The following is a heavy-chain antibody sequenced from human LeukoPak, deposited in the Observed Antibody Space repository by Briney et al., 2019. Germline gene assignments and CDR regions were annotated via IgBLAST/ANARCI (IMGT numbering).Heavy chain of an antibody. V-gene: IGHV1-2*02. J-gene: IGHJ6*02. CDR3: ASQTSADIVVVPAAAGYGMDV. CDR2: INPNSGGT. CDR1: GYTFTGYY. Sequence: GASVKVSCKASGYTFTGYYMHWVRQAPGQGPEWMGWINPNSGGTNYAQKFQGRVTMTRDTSISTAYMELSRLRSDDTAVYYCASQTSADIVVVPAAAGYGMDVWGQGTTVTVSS. D-gene: IGHD2-2*01.